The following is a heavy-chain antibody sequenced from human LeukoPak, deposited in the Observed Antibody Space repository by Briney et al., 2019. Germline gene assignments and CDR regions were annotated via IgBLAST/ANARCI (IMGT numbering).Heavy chain of an antibody. CDR2: LSGSEADT. V-gene: IGHV3-23*01. CDR3: AKDPYGTRYFDY. CDR1: GFTFSINA. J-gene: IGHJ4*02. Sequence: PGGSLRLSCGASGFTFSINALSWVRQAPGRGREWVSSLSGSEADTYYADFVTGLLTISRDQSKNTVYLQMNSLRAEDTAIYYCAKDPYGTRYFDYWGQGTLGTVSS. D-gene: IGHD2-2*01.